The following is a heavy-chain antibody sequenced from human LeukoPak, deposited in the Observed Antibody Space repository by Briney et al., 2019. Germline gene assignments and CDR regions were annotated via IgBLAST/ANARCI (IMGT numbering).Heavy chain of an antibody. CDR1: GYTFIGYY. J-gene: IGHJ5*02. CDR3: ARAGMAAANWFDP. D-gene: IGHD6-13*01. V-gene: IGHV1-2*02. Sequence: ASVKVSCKASGYTFIGYYMHWVRQAPGQGLEWMGWINPNSGGTNYAQKFQGRVTMTRDTSISTAYMELSRLRSDDTAVYYCARAGMAAANWFDPWGQGTLVTVSS. CDR2: INPNSGGT.